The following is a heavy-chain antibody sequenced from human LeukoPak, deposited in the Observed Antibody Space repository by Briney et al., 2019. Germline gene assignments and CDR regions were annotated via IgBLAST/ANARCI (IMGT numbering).Heavy chain of an antibody. CDR2: ISAYNGNT. CDR1: GYTLTSYG. CDR3: AREETHHVYYGMDV. Sequence: ASVNVSCKASGYTLTSYGISWVRQAPGQGLEWMGWISAYNGNTNYAQKVQGRVTMTTDTSTSTAYMELRSLRSDDTAVYYCAREETHHVYYGMDVWGQGTMVTVSS. J-gene: IGHJ6*02. D-gene: IGHD1-14*01. V-gene: IGHV1-18*01.